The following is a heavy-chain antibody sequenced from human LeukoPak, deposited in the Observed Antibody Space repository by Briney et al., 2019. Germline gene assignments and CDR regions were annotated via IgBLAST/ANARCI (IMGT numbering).Heavy chain of an antibody. Sequence: SETLSLTCTVSGGSISSSSYYWGWIRQPPGKGLEWIGSIYYSGSTYYNPSLKSRVTISVDTSKNQFSLKLSSVTAADTAVYYCARGVAVVVAATPPRVFDFDYWGQGTLVTVSS. CDR1: GGSISSSSYY. D-gene: IGHD2-15*01. CDR2: IYYSGST. CDR3: ARGVAVVVAATPPRVFDFDY. J-gene: IGHJ4*02. V-gene: IGHV4-39*07.